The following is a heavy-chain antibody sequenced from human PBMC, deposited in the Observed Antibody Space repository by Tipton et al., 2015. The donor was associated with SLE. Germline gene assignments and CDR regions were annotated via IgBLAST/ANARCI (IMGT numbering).Heavy chain of an antibody. CDR1: GYSFDSYG. J-gene: IGHJ4*02. Sequence: QLVQSGAEVKKPGASVKVSCKASGYSFDSYGISWVRQAPGQGLEWMGWISPYNGNTKYGQKFEGRVTLTTDTSTSTAYMELRSLRNDDTAVFYCVRGTSVGASFDFWGQGTLVTVSS. D-gene: IGHD1-26*01. CDR3: VRGTSVGASFDF. V-gene: IGHV1-18*01. CDR2: ISPYNGNT.